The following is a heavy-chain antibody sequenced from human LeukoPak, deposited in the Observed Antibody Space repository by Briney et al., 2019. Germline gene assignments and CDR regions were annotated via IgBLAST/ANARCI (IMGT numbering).Heavy chain of an antibody. Sequence: SETLSLTCTVSGGSISSYYWSWIRQPPGKGLEWIGYIYYSGSTNYNPSLKSRVTISVDTSKNQFSLKLSSVTAADTAVYYCARSLVETTGWFDPWGQGTLVTVSS. D-gene: IGHD4-17*01. CDR3: ARSLVETTGWFDP. J-gene: IGHJ5*02. V-gene: IGHV4-59*12. CDR2: IYYSGST. CDR1: GGSISSYY.